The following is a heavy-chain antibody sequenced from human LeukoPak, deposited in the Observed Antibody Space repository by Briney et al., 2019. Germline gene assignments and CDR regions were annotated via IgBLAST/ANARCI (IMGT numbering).Heavy chain of an antibody. J-gene: IGHJ4*02. D-gene: IGHD2-2*01. CDR1: GFTFSSYW. V-gene: IGHV3-7*03. Sequence: GGSLRLSCAASGFTFSSYWMSWVRQAPGKGLEWVANIKQDGSGKYYVDSVKGRFTISRDNAKNSLYLQMNSLRAEDTAVYYCARGRGYCSSTSCYFFGFDYWGQGTLVTVSS. CDR2: IKQDGSGK. CDR3: ARGRGYCSSTSCYFFGFDY.